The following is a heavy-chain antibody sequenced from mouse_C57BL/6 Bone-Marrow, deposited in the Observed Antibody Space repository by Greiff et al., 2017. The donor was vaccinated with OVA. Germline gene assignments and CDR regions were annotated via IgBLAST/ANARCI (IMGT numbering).Heavy chain of an antibody. CDR2: INPYNGDT. Sequence: VQLQQSGPELVKPGDSVKISCKASGYSFTGYFMNWVMQSHGKSLEWIGRINPYNGDTFYNQKFKGKATLTVDKSSSTAHMELRSLTSDDSAVYYCARYYGSRRAWFAYWGQGTLVTVSA. V-gene: IGHV1-20*01. J-gene: IGHJ3*01. D-gene: IGHD1-1*01. CDR1: GYSFTGYF. CDR3: ARYYGSRRAWFAY.